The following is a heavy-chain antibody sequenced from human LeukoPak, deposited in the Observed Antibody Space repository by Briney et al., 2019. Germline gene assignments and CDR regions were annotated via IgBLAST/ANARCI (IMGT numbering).Heavy chain of an antibody. D-gene: IGHD1-26*01. Sequence: ASVKVSCKASGYTFTSYDINWVRQATGQGLEWMGWMNPNSGNTGYAQKLQGRVTMTTDTSTSTAYMELRSLRSDDTAVYYCARNGGSYYGPWYFDLWGRGTLVTVSS. J-gene: IGHJ2*01. CDR1: GYTFTSYD. CDR3: ARNGGSYYGPWYFDL. V-gene: IGHV1-8*01. CDR2: MNPNSGNT.